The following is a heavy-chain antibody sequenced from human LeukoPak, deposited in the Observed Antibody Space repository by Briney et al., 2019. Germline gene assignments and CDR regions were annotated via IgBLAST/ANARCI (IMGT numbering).Heavy chain of an antibody. CDR1: GYTFTGYY. D-gene: IGHD3-3*01. CDR2: INPNSGGT. Sequence: ASVKVSCKASGYTFTGYYMHWVRQAPGQGLEWMGWINPNSGGTNYAQKFQGRVTMTRDTSISTAYIELSRLRSDDTAVYYCARDLSTIFGVVTLDYWGQGSLVTVSS. CDR3: ARDLSTIFGVVTLDY. J-gene: IGHJ4*02. V-gene: IGHV1-2*02.